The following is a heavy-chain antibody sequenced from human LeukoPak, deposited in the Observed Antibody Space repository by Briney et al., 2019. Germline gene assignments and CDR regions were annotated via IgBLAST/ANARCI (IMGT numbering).Heavy chain of an antibody. J-gene: IGHJ4*02. CDR3: ARERYYDSSGSWAY. CDR2: ISAYNGNT. Sequence: ASVKVSCKTSGFPFNRYGVSWVRQAPGQGLEWMGWISAYNGNTNYAQKLQGRVTMTTDTSTSTAYMELRSLRSDDTAVYYCARERYYDSSGSWAYWGQGTLVTVSS. CDR1: GFPFNRYG. D-gene: IGHD3-22*01. V-gene: IGHV1-18*01.